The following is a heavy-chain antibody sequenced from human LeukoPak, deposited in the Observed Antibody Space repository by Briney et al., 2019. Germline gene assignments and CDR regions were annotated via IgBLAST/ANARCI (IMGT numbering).Heavy chain of an antibody. CDR3: ASQRVAAAY. D-gene: IGHD6-13*01. V-gene: IGHV4-34*01. Sequence: SETLSLTCAVYGGSFSGYYWSWIRQPPGKGLEWIGEINHSGSTNYNPSLKSRVTISVDTSKNQFSLKLSSVTAADTAVYYCASQRVAAAYWGQGTLVTVSS. CDR1: GGSFSGYY. CDR2: INHSGST. J-gene: IGHJ4*02.